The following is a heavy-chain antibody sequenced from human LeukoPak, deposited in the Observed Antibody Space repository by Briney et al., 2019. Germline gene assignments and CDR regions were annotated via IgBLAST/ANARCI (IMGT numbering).Heavy chain of an antibody. CDR1: GFTFSSYA. CDR3: ARVNSVYYYYYMDV. J-gene: IGHJ6*03. CDR2: ISSNGGST. D-gene: IGHD2/OR15-2a*01. V-gene: IGHV3-64*01. Sequence: PGGSLRLSCAASGFTFSSYAMHWVRQAPGKGLECVSAISSNGGSTYYANSVKGRFTISRDNSKNTLYLQMGSLRAEDMAVYYCARVNSVYYYYYMDVWGKGTTVTVSS.